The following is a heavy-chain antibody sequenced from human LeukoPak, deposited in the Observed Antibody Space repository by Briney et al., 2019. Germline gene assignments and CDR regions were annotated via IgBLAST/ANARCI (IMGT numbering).Heavy chain of an antibody. V-gene: IGHV1-18*01. J-gene: IGHJ6*03. D-gene: IGHD1-7*01. Sequence: ASVKVSCKASGYTFTSNGISWVRQAPGQGLEWMGWISAYNGKTNYAQKLQGRVTMTADTSTSTAYMELRSLRSDDTAVYYCARGNNWNYGVDYYYYMDVWGKGTTVTVSS. CDR3: ARGNNWNYGVDYYYYMDV. CDR1: GYTFTSNG. CDR2: ISAYNGKT.